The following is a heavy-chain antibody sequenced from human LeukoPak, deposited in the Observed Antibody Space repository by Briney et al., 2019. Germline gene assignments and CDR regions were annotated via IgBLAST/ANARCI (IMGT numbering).Heavy chain of an antibody. V-gene: IGHV3-23*01. Sequence: GGSLRLSCADSGFTFSSYAMSWVRQAPGKGLEWVSGISGSGDSTFYADSVKGRFAISRGNSKNTLYLQMNSLRAEDTALYYCAKGSGINTHFDYWGQGTLVTVSS. CDR2: ISGSGDST. J-gene: IGHJ4*02. D-gene: IGHD3-10*01. CDR1: GFTFSSYA. CDR3: AKGSGINTHFDY.